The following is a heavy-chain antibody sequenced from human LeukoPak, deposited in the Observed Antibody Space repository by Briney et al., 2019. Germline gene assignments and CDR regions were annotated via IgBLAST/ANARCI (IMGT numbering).Heavy chain of an antibody. CDR1: GFPFSSNY. CDR2: IYTGGTT. J-gene: IGHJ4*02. V-gene: IGHV3-66*02. D-gene: IGHD6-19*01. Sequence: GGSLRLSCAASGFPFSSNYMNWVRQAPGKGLEWVSAIYTGGTTYYAASVKSRFTISRDNSKNTLYLQMNSLRAEDTAVYYCARDKLGSGYSSDFDYWGQGTLVTVSS. CDR3: ARDKLGSGYSSDFDY.